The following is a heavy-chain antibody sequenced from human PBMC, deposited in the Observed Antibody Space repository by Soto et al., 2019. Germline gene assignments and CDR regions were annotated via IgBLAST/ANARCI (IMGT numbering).Heavy chain of an antibody. V-gene: IGHV5-51*01. CDR1: GYSFASHW. J-gene: IGHJ4*02. CDR3: ARYRGSYGHYRDF. D-gene: IGHD3-16*01. Sequence: GESLKISCKGSGYSFASHWVAWVRQMPEKGLEWIGTIYPGDSDTKYSSAFRGHVTISADTSVSTAYLQWRSLEATDSAIYYCARYRGSYGHYRDFGGKGTLVTAPS. CDR2: IYPGDSDT.